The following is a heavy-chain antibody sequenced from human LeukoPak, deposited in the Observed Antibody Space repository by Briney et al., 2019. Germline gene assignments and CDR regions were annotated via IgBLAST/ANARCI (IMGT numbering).Heavy chain of an antibody. D-gene: IGHD5-24*01. CDR3: AKDRGWLQLG. V-gene: IGHV3-23*01. CDR1: GESFDGYY. CDR2: ISGSGGST. J-gene: IGHJ4*02. Sequence: PSETLSLACGDYGESFDGYYWTWIRQSPGKGLEWVSAISGSGGSTYYADSVKGRFTISRDNSKNTLYLQMNSLRAEDMAVYYCAKDRGWLQLGWGQGTLVTVSS.